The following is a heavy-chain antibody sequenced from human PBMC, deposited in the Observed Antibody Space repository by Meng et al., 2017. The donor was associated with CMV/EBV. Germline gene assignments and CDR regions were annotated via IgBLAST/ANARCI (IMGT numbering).Heavy chain of an antibody. CDR1: GYTVTSYY. V-gene: IGHV1-46*01. Sequence: ASVKVSCKASGYTVTSYYMHWVRQAPGQGLEWMGIINPSGGSTSYAQKFQGRVTMTRDTSTSTVYKELSSLRSEDTAVYYCARAGDGDAHFDYWGQGTLVTVSS. CDR3: ARAGDGDAHFDY. J-gene: IGHJ4*02. D-gene: IGHD4-17*01. CDR2: INPSGGST.